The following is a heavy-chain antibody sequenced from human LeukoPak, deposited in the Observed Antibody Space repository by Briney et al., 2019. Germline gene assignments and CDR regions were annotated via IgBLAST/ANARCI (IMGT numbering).Heavy chain of an antibody. Sequence: PGGSLRLSCAASGSTFSSYAMHWVRQAPGKGLEYVSAISSNGGSTYYANSVKGRFTISRDNSKNTLYLQMGSLRAEDMAVYYCAREGLVHTDRGAFDIWGQGTMVTVSS. CDR3: AREGLVHTDRGAFDI. J-gene: IGHJ3*02. D-gene: IGHD3-10*01. CDR2: ISSNGGST. V-gene: IGHV3-64*01. CDR1: GSTFSSYA.